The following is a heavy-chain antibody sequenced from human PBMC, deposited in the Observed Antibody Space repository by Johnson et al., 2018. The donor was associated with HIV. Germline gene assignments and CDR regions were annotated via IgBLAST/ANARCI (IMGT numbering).Heavy chain of an antibody. J-gene: IGHJ3*02. V-gene: IGHV3-53*01. CDR3: ARDTVRGELELPDGFDI. CDR1: GFTVSTNY. CDR2: IYSSGST. Sequence: EVQLVESGGGLIQPGGSLRLSCAASGFTVSTNYMSWVRQAPGKGLDWVSVIYSSGSTYYTDSVKGRFTTSRDNSKNTVDLQMNSLRAKDTAVYYCARDTVRGELELPDGFDIWGQGTMVTVSS. D-gene: IGHD1-7*01.